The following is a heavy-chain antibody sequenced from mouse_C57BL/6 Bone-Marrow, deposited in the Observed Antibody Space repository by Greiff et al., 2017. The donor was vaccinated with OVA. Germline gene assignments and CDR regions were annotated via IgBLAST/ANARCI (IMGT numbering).Heavy chain of an antibody. J-gene: IGHJ2*01. Sequence: QVHVKQSGAELVRPGASVTLSCKASGYTFTDYEMHWVKQTPVHGLEWIGAIDPETGGTAYNQKFKGKAILTADKSSSTAYMELRSLTSEDSAVYYCTREDYDPYFDYWGQGTTLTVSS. D-gene: IGHD2-4*01. CDR1: GYTFTDYE. V-gene: IGHV1-15*01. CDR2: IDPETGGT. CDR3: TREDYDPYFDY.